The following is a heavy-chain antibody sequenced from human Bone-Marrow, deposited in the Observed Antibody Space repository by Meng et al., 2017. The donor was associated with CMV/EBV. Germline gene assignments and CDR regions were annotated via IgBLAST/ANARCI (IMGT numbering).Heavy chain of an antibody. J-gene: IGHJ3*02. CDR3: ARVLYDIRGYYPTNNAFDI. Sequence: SETLSLTCTVSGGSISSGDYYWSWIRQPPGKGLEWIGYIYYSGSTYYNPSLKSRVTISIDTSKKQFSLKLSSVTAAVTAVYYCARVLYDIRGYYPTNNAFDIWGQGTMVTVSS. D-gene: IGHD3-22*01. CDR1: GGSISSGDYY. V-gene: IGHV4-30-4*08. CDR2: IYYSGST.